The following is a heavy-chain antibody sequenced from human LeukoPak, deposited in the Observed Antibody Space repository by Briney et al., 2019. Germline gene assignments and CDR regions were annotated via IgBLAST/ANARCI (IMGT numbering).Heavy chain of an antibody. CDR2: IIPIFGTA. V-gene: IGHV1-69*05. J-gene: IGHJ4*02. CDR3: ARELATVTPLGFDY. CDR1: GGTFSSYA. Sequence: ASVTVSCKASGGTFSSYAISWVRQAPGQGLEWMGGIIPIFGTANYAQKFQGRVTITRDTSASTAYMELSSLRSEDTAVYYCARELATVTPLGFDYWGQGTLVTVSS. D-gene: IGHD4-17*01.